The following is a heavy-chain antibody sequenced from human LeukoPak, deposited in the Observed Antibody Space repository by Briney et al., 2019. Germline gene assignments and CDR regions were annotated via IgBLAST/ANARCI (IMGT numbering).Heavy chain of an antibody. CDR3: ARIPGIAVGMGDK. V-gene: IGHV1-18*01. D-gene: IGHD6-19*01. J-gene: IGHJ4*02. Sequence: ASVKVSCKASGYTFTSYGISWVRQAPGQGLEWMGWISAYNGNTNYAQKFQGRVTMTRNTSISTAYMELSSLRSEDTAVYYCARIPGIAVGMGDKRGQGTLVTVSS. CDR1: GYTFTSYG. CDR2: ISAYNGNT.